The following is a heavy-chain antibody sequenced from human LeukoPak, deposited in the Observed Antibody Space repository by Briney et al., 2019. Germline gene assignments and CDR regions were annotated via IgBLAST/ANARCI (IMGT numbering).Heavy chain of an antibody. CDR1: GYTFTGYY. J-gene: IGHJ3*02. Sequence: ASVKVSCKASGYTFTGYYMHWVRQAPGQGLEWMGRINPNSGGTNYAQKFQGRVTMTRDTSISTAYMELSRLRSDDTAVYYCARLRGYGGNYDAFDIWGQGTMVTVS. V-gene: IGHV1-2*06. CDR2: INPNSGGT. CDR3: ARLRGYGGNYDAFDI. D-gene: IGHD4/OR15-4a*01.